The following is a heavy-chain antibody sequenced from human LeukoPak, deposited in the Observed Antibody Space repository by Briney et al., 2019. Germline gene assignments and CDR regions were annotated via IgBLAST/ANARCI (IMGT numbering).Heavy chain of an antibody. CDR3: ARGERGLYCSSTSCYPVL. V-gene: IGHV3-23*01. Sequence: GGSLRLSCAASGFTFSSYAMSWVRQAPEKGLEWVSAISGSGGSTYYADSVKGRFTISRDNSKNTLYLQMNSLRAEDTAVYYCARGERGLYCSSTSCYPVLGGQGTLVTVSS. J-gene: IGHJ4*02. D-gene: IGHD2-2*01. CDR2: ISGSGGST. CDR1: GFTFSSYA.